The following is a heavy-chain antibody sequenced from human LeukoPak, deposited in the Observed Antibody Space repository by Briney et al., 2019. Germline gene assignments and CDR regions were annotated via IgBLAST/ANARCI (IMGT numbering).Heavy chain of an antibody. CDR1: GGSISSSSYY. J-gene: IGHJ3*02. V-gene: IGHV4-39*07. CDR2: IYYSGST. Sequence: SETLSLTCTVSGGSISSSSYYWGWIRQPPGKGLEWIGSIYYSGSTYYNPSLKSRVTISVDTSKNQFSLKLSSVTAADTAVYYCARVRYSGSYLDAFDIWGQGTMVTVSS. CDR3: ARVRYSGSYLDAFDI. D-gene: IGHD1-26*01.